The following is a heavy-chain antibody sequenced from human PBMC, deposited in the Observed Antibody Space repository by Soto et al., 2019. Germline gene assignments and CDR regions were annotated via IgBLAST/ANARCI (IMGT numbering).Heavy chain of an antibody. CDR2: VGDGGGRT. CDR3: ARKGIVEARNHDAFDI. D-gene: IGHD1-26*01. CDR1: GFTFSNYA. J-gene: IGHJ3*02. Sequence: EVQLVESGGGLVQPGVSLRLSCEASGFTFSNYAMSWVRQGPGKGLEWVSSVGDGGGRTYYADSVKGRFTISTDNSKNTLLLQMNSLIAEDTAVYYCARKGIVEARNHDAFDIWGQGTMVIVSS. V-gene: IGHV3-23*04.